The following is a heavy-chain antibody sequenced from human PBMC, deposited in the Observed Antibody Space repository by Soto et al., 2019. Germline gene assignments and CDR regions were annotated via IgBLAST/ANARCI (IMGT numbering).Heavy chain of an antibody. V-gene: IGHV4-34*01. D-gene: IGHD3-3*01. Sequence: SETLSLTCAVYGGSFSGYYWSWIRQPPGKGLEWIGEINHSGSTNYNPSLKSRVTISVDTSKNQFSLKLSSVTAADTAVYYCARARGYYDFWSGSPYYYYYGMDVWGQGTTVTVSS. CDR3: ARARGYYDFWSGSPYYYYYGMDV. CDR1: GGSFSGYY. J-gene: IGHJ6*02. CDR2: INHSGST.